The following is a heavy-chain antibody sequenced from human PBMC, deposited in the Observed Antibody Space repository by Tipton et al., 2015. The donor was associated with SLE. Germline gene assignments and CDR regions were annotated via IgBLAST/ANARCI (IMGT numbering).Heavy chain of an antibody. D-gene: IGHD2-2*01. V-gene: IGHV3-74*01. CDR3: ARSGGDCSSASCYDLSFDI. CDR2: INGDGSST. CDR1: GFTFSTYW. Sequence: SLRLSCAASGFTFSTYWMHWVRQAPGKGLVWVSRINGDGSSTTYADPVKGRFTISRDNAKNTLYLQMNSLRAEDTAVYYCARSGGDCSSASCYDLSFDIWGQGTMVTVSS. J-gene: IGHJ3*02.